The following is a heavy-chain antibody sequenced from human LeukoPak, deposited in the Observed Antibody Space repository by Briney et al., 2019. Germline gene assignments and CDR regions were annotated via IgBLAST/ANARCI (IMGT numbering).Heavy chain of an antibody. D-gene: IGHD6-25*01. CDR3: ARDGFSSGAFDI. Sequence: GRSLRLSCAASGFTFSSYAMHWVRQAPGKGLEWVAVISYDGSNKYYADSVKGRFTISRDNSKNTLYLQMNSLRAEDTAVYYCARDGFSSGAFDIWGQGTMVTVSS. V-gene: IGHV3-30-3*01. CDR1: GFTFSSYA. CDR2: ISYDGSNK. J-gene: IGHJ3*02.